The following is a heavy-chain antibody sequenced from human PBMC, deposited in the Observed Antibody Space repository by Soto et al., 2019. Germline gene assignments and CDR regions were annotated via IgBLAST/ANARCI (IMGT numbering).Heavy chain of an antibody. D-gene: IGHD4-17*01. V-gene: IGHV4-39*07. CDR2: FYYSGGT. CDR3: ARRYGASFDY. Sequence: SETLSLTCTVSGVSISSTPYYWGWIRQPPGKGLEWIGNFYYSGGTNYNPSLKSRVTISVDTSKNQFSLKLSSVTAADTAVYYCARRYGASFDYWGQGTLVTVSS. J-gene: IGHJ4*02. CDR1: GVSISSTPYY.